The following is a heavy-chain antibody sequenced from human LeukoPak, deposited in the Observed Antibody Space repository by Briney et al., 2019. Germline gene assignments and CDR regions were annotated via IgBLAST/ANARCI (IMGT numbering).Heavy chain of an antibody. CDR1: GFIFNTYS. D-gene: IGHD6-19*01. CDR2: ISSSSYTI. V-gene: IGHV3-48*04. CDR3: ATLPPYSSGWYDF. J-gene: IGHJ4*02. Sequence: GGSLKLSCAASGFIFNTYSMNWVRLAPGKGLEWLSYISSSSYTIYYADSVKGRFTISRDNAKNSLYLQMSSLRAEDTAVYYCATLPPYSSGWYDFWGQGTLVSVSS.